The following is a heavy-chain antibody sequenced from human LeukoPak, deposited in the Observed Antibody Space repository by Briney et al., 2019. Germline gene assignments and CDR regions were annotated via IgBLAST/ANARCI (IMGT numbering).Heavy chain of an antibody. CDR1: GYTFTSYY. CDR2: INPSGGST. Sequence: GASVKVSCKASGYTFTSYYMHGVRQAPGQGLEWMGIINPSGGSTSYAQKFQGRVTMTRDTSTSTVYMELSSLRSEDTAVYYCARAVLVVVIDDYWGQGTLVTVSS. D-gene: IGHD2-21*01. CDR3: ARAVLVVVIDDY. V-gene: IGHV1-46*03. J-gene: IGHJ4*02.